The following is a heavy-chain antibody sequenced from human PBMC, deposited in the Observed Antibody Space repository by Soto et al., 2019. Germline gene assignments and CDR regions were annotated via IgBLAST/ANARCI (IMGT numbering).Heavy chain of an antibody. D-gene: IGHD2-2*01. CDR3: AREGSSAHPDYYYYGMDV. Sequence: PSETLSLTCTVSGGSISSYYWSWIRQPPGKGLEWIGYIYYSGSTNYNPSLKSRVTISVDTSKNQFSLKLSSVTAADTAVYYCAREGSSAHPDYYYYGMDVWGQGTTVTVSS. CDR2: IYYSGST. CDR1: GGSISSYY. V-gene: IGHV4-59*01. J-gene: IGHJ6*02.